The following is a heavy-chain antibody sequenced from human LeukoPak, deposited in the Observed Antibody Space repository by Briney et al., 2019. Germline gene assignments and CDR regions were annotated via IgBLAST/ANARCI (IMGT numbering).Heavy chain of an antibody. J-gene: IGHJ5*02. CDR3: ARRPSGSGLGFDP. Sequence: GEPLKISCKGSGYSFTTYWIGWVRQMPGKGLEWMGIIYPGDPDTRYSPSFQGQVTISADKSISTAYLQWSSLKASDTAMYYCARRPSGSGLGFDPWGQGTLVTVSS. D-gene: IGHD3-10*01. V-gene: IGHV5-51*01. CDR2: IYPGDPDT. CDR1: GYSFTTYW.